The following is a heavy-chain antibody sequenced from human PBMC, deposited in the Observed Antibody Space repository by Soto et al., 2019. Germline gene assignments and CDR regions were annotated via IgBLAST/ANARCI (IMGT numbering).Heavy chain of an antibody. Sequence: EVQLVESGGGLVQPGGSLRLSCGASGFSFSDHYMDWVRQAPGKGLEWIGRTRNKANSHTTEYAASVKGRFIISRDDSQNSLYLQMNSLEIEDTAVYFCVRVTIDTASFDYWGQGSLVTVSS. CDR1: GFSFSDHY. V-gene: IGHV3-72*01. CDR3: VRVTIDTASFDY. CDR2: TRNKANSHTT. D-gene: IGHD5-18*01. J-gene: IGHJ4*02.